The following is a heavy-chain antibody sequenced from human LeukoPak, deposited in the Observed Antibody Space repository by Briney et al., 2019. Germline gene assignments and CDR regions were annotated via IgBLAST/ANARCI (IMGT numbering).Heavy chain of an antibody. Sequence: GGSLRLSCAASGFTFSNAWMSWVRQAPGKGLEWVGRIKSKTDGGTTDYAAPVKGRFTISRDDSKNTLYLQMNSLKTEDTAVYYCTTEYYYDSSGYPFDAFDIWGQGTMVTVSS. J-gene: IGHJ3*02. CDR1: GFTFSNAW. V-gene: IGHV3-15*01. CDR3: TTEYYYDSSGYPFDAFDI. CDR2: IKSKTDGGTT. D-gene: IGHD3-22*01.